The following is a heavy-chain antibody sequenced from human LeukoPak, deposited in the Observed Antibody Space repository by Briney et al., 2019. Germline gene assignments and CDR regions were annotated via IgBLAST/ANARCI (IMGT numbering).Heavy chain of an antibody. D-gene: IGHD4-17*01. J-gene: IGHJ5*02. V-gene: IGHV4-59*11. CDR2: VHYTGST. Sequence: SETLSLTCTVSGGSISSHFWSWIRKPPGKGLEWIAYVHYTGSTNYNPSLKSRVTIAMDTSKNQFSLRLRSVTAADTAVYYCARVERYNGDYGWFDPWGQGTLVTVSS. CDR3: ARVERYNGDYGWFDP. CDR1: GGSISSHF.